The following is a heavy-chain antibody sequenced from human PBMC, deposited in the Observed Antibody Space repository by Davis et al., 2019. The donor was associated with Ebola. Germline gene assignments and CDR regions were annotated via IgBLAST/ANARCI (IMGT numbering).Heavy chain of an antibody. CDR3: ARSVKTRGFDY. D-gene: IGHD3-16*01. CDR2: TRNKANSYST. V-gene: IGHV3-72*01. Sequence: PGGSLRLSCAASGFTLSDHYMDWVRQTPGMGLEWVARTRNKANSYSTEYASSVKGRFTISRDDSKNSLYLQMNSLKTDDTALYYCARSVKTRGFDYWGQGTLVTVSS. CDR1: GFTLSDHY. J-gene: IGHJ4*02.